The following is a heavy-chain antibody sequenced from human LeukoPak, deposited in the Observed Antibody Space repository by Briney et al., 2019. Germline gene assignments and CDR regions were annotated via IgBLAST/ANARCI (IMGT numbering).Heavy chain of an antibody. CDR1: GFTFSSYS. V-gene: IGHV3-21*01. J-gene: IGHJ4*02. CDR2: ISSSSSYI. Sequence: GGSLRLSCAASGFTFSSYSMNWVRQAPGKGLEWVSSISSSSSYIYYPDSVKGRFTISRDNAKNSLYLQMNSLRAEDTAVYYCARDRLPYRIAGGVYFFDYWGQGTLVTVSS. D-gene: IGHD6-13*01. CDR3: ARDRLPYRIAGGVYFFDY.